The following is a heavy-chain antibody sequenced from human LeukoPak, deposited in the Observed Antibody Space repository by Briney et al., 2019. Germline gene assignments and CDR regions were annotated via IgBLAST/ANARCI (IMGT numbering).Heavy chain of an antibody. D-gene: IGHD4-17*01. CDR3: ARAAHDYGDYVRFDY. Sequence: GGSLRLSCAASGFTVSSNYMSWVRQAPGKGLEWVSVIYSGGSTYYADSVKGRFTISRDNSKNTLYLQMNSLRAEGTAVYYCARAAHDYGDYVRFDYWGQGALVTVSS. V-gene: IGHV3-53*01. CDR1: GFTVSSNY. J-gene: IGHJ4*02. CDR2: IYSGGST.